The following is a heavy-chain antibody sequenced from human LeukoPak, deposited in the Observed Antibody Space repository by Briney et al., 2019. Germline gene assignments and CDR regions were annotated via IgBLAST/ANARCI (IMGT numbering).Heavy chain of an antibody. CDR2: INTNTGNP. V-gene: IGHV7-4-1*02. Sequence: AASVKVSCKASGYTFTSYAMNWVRQAPGQGLEWTGWINTNTGNPTYAQGFTGRFVFSLDTSVSTAYLQISSLKAEDTAVYYCARGYCTNGVCYRAPSDYWGQGTLVTVSS. D-gene: IGHD2-8*01. CDR3: ARGYCTNGVCYRAPSDY. J-gene: IGHJ4*02. CDR1: GYTFTSYA.